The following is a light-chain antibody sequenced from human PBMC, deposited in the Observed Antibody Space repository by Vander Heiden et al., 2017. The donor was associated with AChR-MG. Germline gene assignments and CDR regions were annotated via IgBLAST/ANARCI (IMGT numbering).Light chain of an antibody. CDR1: RSNVGSNA. J-gene: IGLJ2*01. CDR2: SKN. Sequence: QPVLPQAPSASRTPGQWVSIACPGSRSNVGSNAGNWNQQRPGSAPRLLIYSKNERPAGVPDRFSGSKSGTTATLAISGLQAEDEADYYCAAWDETPHVVGFGGGTRLTVL. CDR3: AAWDETPHVVG. V-gene: IGLV1-44*01.